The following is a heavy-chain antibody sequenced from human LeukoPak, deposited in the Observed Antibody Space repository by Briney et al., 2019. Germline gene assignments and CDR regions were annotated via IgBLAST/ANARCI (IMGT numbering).Heavy chain of an antibody. V-gene: IGHV4-59*08. Sequence: PSETLSLTCTVSGGSLTSYYWSWIRQPPGKGLEWIGYIYYSGSTNYNPSLKTRATISVDTCKNQFSLKLSSVTAADTAVYYCARHLGFCSTTRCNPWFDPWGQGTLVTVSS. J-gene: IGHJ5*02. CDR3: ARHLGFCSTTRCNPWFDP. D-gene: IGHD2-2*01. CDR2: IYYSGST. CDR1: GGSLTSYY.